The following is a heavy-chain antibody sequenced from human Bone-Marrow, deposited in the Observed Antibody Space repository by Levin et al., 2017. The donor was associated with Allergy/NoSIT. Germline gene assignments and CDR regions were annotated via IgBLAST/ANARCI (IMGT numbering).Heavy chain of an antibody. Sequence: GESLKISCEVSGFRFTNYAVHWVRQAPGKGLEWVAIITYDGASQYYAGSVKGRFTISRDNSKNTLYLQFDSRRPEDTAVYYCARGSLVTAGFFDFWGLGTLVTV. CDR1: GFRFTNYA. J-gene: IGHJ4*02. D-gene: IGHD6-13*01. CDR2: ITYDGASQ. V-gene: IGHV3-30-3*01. CDR3: ARGSLVTAGFFDF.